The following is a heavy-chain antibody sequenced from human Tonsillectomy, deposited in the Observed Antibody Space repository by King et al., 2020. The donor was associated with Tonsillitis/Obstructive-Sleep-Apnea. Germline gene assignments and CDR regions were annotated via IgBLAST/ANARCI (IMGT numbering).Heavy chain of an antibody. CDR1: GGSFSAYY. CDR2: INHSGST. Sequence: VQLQQWGAGLLKPSETLSLTCAVYGGSFSAYYWSWIRQPPGKGLEWIGEINHSGSTNYHPSLKSRVTISLVTSKNQFSLKLSSVTAADTAVYYCARLGIAVKFMDVWGKGTTVTVSS. CDR3: ARLGIAVKFMDV. D-gene: IGHD6-19*01. J-gene: IGHJ6*03. V-gene: IGHV4-34*01.